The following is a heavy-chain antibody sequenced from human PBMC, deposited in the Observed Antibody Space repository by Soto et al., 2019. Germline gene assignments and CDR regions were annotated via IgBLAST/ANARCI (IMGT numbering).Heavy chain of an antibody. J-gene: IGHJ6*02. CDR3: ARDVEVRGVITNYYGMDV. V-gene: IGHV4-34*01. CDR1: GGSFSGYY. CDR2: INHSGST. Sequence: SETLSLTCAVYGGSFSGYYWSWIRQPPGKGLEWIGEINHSGSTNYNPSLKSRVTISVDTSKNQFSLKLSSVTAADTAVYYCARDVEVRGVITNYYGMDVWGQGTTVTVSS. D-gene: IGHD3-10*01.